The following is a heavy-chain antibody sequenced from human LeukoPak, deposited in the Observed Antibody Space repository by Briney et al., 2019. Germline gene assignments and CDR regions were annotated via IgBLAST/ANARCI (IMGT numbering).Heavy chain of an antibody. CDR3: ATGQGHGMDV. CDR2: INSDGSST. Sequence: GGSLRLSCAASELTFSSYWTHWVRQAPGKGLVWVSRINSDGSSTSYADSVKGRFTISRDNAKNTLYLQMNSLRAEDTAVYYCATGQGHGMDVWGQGTTVTVSS. D-gene: IGHD1-14*01. CDR1: ELTFSSYW. V-gene: IGHV3-74*01. J-gene: IGHJ6*02.